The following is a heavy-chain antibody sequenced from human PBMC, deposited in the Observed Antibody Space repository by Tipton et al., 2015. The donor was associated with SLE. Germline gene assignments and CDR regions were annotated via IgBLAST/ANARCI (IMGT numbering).Heavy chain of an antibody. Sequence: TLSLTCAVSGGSINSGDYSWSWIRQPPGKGLEWIGYIFHSGNAYYNPSLKSRVTISVDMSRNQFSLRLDSVTAADTALYYCAGGEMDVFDIWGQGTVVSVSS. CDR3: AGGEMDVFDI. CDR2: IFHSGNA. CDR1: GGSINSGDYS. J-gene: IGHJ3*02. V-gene: IGHV4-30-2*01.